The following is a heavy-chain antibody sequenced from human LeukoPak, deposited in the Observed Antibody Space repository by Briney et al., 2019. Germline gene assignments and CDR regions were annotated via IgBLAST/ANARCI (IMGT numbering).Heavy chain of an antibody. CDR1: GFTFNNYA. CDR2: ISSSGTRT. D-gene: IGHD4-17*01. Sequence: GGYLRLSCAASGFTFNNYAMSWVRQAPGKGLEWVSTISSSGTRTSYADSVKGRFTISRDTSKDTLYLQMNSLRAEDTAVFYCAKSRVTTAEDYFDYWGQGTLVTVSS. J-gene: IGHJ4*02. CDR3: AKSRVTTAEDYFDY. V-gene: IGHV3-23*01.